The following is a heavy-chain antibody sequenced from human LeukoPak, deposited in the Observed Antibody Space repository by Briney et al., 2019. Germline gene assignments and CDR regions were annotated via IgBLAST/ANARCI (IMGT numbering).Heavy chain of an antibody. CDR2: ISAYNGNT. CDR3: AWTYHDSSGKSNWFDP. D-gene: IGHD3-22*01. Sequence: ASVTVSFKSSVYTFTNYGISGVRQARGQGLEGMGWISAYNGNTKYAQKFQGRATMTTETSTSTAYMELRSLRSDDTAFYYCAWTYHDSSGKSNWFDPWGQGTLVTVSS. J-gene: IGHJ5*02. CDR1: VYTFTNYG. V-gene: IGHV1-18*01.